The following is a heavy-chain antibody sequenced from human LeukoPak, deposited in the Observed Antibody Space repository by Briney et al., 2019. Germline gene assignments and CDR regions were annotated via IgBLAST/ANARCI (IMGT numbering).Heavy chain of an antibody. CDR2: LSGRGDST. J-gene: IGHJ4*02. V-gene: IGHV3-23*01. CDR3: AKPSSAPAATDIDY. D-gene: IGHD2-2*01. Sequence: GGSLRLLHAPSGLPHSIYAMRCVPHAPGKALEDVSDLSGRGDSTHYADSVKGRLPISRDNSKHTLHLQVHSLSAQDTPVYYCAKPSSAPAATDIDYWGQGTLVTVSS. CDR1: GLPHSIYA.